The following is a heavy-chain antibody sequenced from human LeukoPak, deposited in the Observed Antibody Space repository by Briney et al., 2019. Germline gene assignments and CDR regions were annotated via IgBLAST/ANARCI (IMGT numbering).Heavy chain of an antibody. CDR1: GYTFIAYY. CDR2: INPNSGAT. J-gene: IGHJ6*02. V-gene: IGHV1-2*02. CDR3: ARSSTDFYFYGMDA. Sequence: GASVQVSCKASGYTFIAYYIHWVRRAPGQGLEWMGWINPNSGATNSAQKFLRRVTMTRDTSSSSAYMDLSRLTSDDTAVYYCARSSTDFYFYGMDAWGQGTTVTVSS. D-gene: IGHD4-17*01.